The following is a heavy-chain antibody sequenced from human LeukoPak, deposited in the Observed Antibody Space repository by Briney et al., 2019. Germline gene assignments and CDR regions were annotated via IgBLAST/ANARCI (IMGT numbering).Heavy chain of an antibody. J-gene: IGHJ5*01. CDR1: GLTFYMYA. CDR2: MCGTAGCT. V-gene: IGHV3-23*01. CDR3: AKDRPNFHENSGHYYRRDGDS. Sequence: PGGSLTLSCQASGLTFYMYAMSWVRQAPGKGLEWVASMCGTAGCTFYPDSVKGRFTISRDNSKNVLYLRMNSLTAEDTAIYYCAKDRPNFHENSGHYYRRDGDSWGHGTLVTVSS. D-gene: IGHD3-22*01.